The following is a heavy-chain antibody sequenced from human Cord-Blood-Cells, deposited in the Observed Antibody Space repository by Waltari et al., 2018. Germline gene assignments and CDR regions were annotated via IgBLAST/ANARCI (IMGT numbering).Heavy chain of an antibody. CDR1: GYTFTSYA. V-gene: IGHV1-3*01. CDR2: INAGNGNT. Sequence: QVQLVQSGAEVKKPGASVKVSCKASGYTFTSYAMHWVRQAPGQRLEWMGWINAGNGNTKYSQKFQGRVTITRDTSASTAYMELSSLRSEETAVYYCARDGGYYDSSGYYDWGQGTLVTVSS. D-gene: IGHD3-22*01. CDR3: ARDGGYYDSSGYYD. J-gene: IGHJ4*02.